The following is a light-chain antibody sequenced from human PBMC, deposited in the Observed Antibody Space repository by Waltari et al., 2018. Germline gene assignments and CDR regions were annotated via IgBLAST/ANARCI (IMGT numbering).Light chain of an antibody. J-gene: IGKJ2*01. Sequence: DIVMTQTPLSSPVTLGQPASIPCRSSKSLVHSDGNTYLSWLQQRPGQPPRLLIYKIFNRFSGVPDRFSGSGAGTDFTLKISRVEAEDVGVYYCMQATQFPRTFGQGTKLEIK. CDR1: KSLVHSDGNTY. V-gene: IGKV2-24*01. CDR3: MQATQFPRT. CDR2: KIF.